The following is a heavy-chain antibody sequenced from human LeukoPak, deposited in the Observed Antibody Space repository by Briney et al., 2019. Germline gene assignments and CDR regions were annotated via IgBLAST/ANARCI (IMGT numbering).Heavy chain of an antibody. Sequence: GASLRLSCAASGFTFSSYAMSWVRQAPGKGLEWVSAISGSGDSTYYADSVKGRFTISRDNSKNTLYLQMNSLRAEDTAVYYCAKDTPYPSTPAYWGQGTLVTVSS. CDR3: AKDTPYPSTPAY. D-gene: IGHD5/OR15-5a*01. CDR1: GFTFSSYA. V-gene: IGHV3-23*01. CDR2: ISGSGDST. J-gene: IGHJ4*02.